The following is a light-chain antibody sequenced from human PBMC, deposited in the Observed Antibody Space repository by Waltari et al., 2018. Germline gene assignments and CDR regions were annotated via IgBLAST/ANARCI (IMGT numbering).Light chain of an antibody. CDR2: GAS. CDR1: QSVSSSY. CDR3: QQYGSSPPYT. V-gene: IGKV3-20*01. Sequence: EIVLTQSPGTLSLSPGERANLPCRASQSVSSSYLAWYQQKPGQAPRLLIYGASSRATGIPDRFSGSGSGTDFTLTISRLEPEDFAVYYCQQYGSSPPYTFGQGTKLEIK. J-gene: IGKJ2*01.